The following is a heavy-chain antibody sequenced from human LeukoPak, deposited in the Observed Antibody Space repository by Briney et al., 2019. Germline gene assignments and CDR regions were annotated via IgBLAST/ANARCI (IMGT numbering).Heavy chain of an antibody. D-gene: IGHD3-10*01. CDR1: GFAFSNYA. CDR2: ISESDGST. J-gene: IGHJ4*02. Sequence: PGGSLRLSCAASGFAFSNYAMSWVRQAPGKGLEWVSGISESDGSTYYTESVKGRFTISRDTSKNTLYLQMNSLRPDDTAVYYCATDSAGRVTMVRGPLDYWGQGTLVTVSS. V-gene: IGHV3-23*01. CDR3: ATDSAGRVTMVRGPLDY.